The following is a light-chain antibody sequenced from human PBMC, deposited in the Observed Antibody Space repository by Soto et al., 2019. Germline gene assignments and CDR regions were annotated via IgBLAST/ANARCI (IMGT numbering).Light chain of an antibody. V-gene: IGKV1-12*01. J-gene: IGKJ4*01. Sequence: DIQMTQSPSSVSASVGDRVTITCRASQGITSWLAWYQQKPGRAPTLLIYAASSLQSGVPSRFSGSGSGRDFTLTIRCLQPEDFASYFWQQTSSFPLTFGGGTKVEIK. CDR3: QQTSSFPLT. CDR1: QGITSW. CDR2: AAS.